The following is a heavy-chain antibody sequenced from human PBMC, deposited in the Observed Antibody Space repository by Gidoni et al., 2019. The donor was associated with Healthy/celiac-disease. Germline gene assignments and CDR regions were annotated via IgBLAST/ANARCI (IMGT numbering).Heavy chain of an antibody. D-gene: IGHD2-2*02. J-gene: IGHJ6*03. CDR2: ISSIMSTI. CDR3: ARGGVIPAAIFPHMDV. CDR1: GFPLRSYS. V-gene: IGHV3-48*01. Sequence: EVQLVESGGGLVQPGGSLRLSCAASGFPLRSYSMNWVRQAPGKGLECVSYISSIMSTIYYADSGKGRFTISRDNAKNSLYLQMNSLRAEDTAVYYGARGGVIPAAIFPHMDVWGKGTTVTVSS.